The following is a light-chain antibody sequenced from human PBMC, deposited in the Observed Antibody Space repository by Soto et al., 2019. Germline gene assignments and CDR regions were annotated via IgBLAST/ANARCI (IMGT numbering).Light chain of an antibody. CDR2: NNN. Sequence: QSVLTQPPSASGTPGQRVTISCSGSSSNIGSHTVNWYQHLPGTAPRLLIYNNNQRPSGVPDRFSGSKSGTSASLAISGLQSEDEADYYCAVWDDILNGFYVFGTGTKVTVL. J-gene: IGLJ1*01. V-gene: IGLV1-44*01. CDR1: SSNIGSHT. CDR3: AVWDDILNGFYV.